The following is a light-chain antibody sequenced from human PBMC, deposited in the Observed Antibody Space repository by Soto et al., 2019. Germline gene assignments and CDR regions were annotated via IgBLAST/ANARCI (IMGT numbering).Light chain of an antibody. J-gene: IGKJ3*01. Sequence: EIVLTQSPGTLSLSPGERATLSCRASQNIRNNYLAWYQQRPGQAPRLLIHDASSRATGIPDRFSGSGSGTDFTLTISRLEPEDFVVYYCQQHFGSPFTFGPGTKVDIK. CDR1: QNIRNNY. CDR3: QQHFGSPFT. V-gene: IGKV3-20*01. CDR2: DAS.